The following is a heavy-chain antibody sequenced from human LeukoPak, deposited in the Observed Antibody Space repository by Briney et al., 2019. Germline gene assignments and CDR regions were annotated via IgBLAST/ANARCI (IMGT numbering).Heavy chain of an antibody. V-gene: IGHV4-59*12. Sequence: SETLSLTCTVSGGSISSDHWNWIRQPPGKGLEWIGCIFYSGRTYYNPSLKSRVTISVDTSKNQFSLKLSSVTAADTAVYYCARDRGYCSSSSCYGGFDPWGQGTLVTVSS. J-gene: IGHJ5*02. CDR2: IFYSGRT. CDR3: ARDRGYCSSSSCYGGFDP. D-gene: IGHD2-2*01. CDR1: GGSISSDH.